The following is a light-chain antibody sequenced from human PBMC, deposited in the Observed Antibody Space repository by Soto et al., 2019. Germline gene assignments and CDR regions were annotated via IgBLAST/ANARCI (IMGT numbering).Light chain of an antibody. CDR1: QSVSSN. J-gene: IGKJ1*01. CDR3: KKYNNGPPGR. Sequence: EIVMTQSPATLSVSPGERATLSCRASQSVSSNLAWYQQKPGQAPRLLIYGASTRATGIPARFSGSGFGTESPPPMSRLQSKVFAVYYFKKYNNGPPGRFGQGTKGEIK. V-gene: IGKV3-15*01. CDR2: GAS.